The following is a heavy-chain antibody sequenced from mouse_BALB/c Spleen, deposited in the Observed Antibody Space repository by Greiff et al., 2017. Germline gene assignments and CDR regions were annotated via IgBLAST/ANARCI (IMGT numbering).Heavy chain of an antibody. CDR1: GFTFNTYA. J-gene: IGHJ4*01. Sequence: EVKLVESGGGLVQPKGSLKLSCAASGFTFNTYAMNWVRQAPGKGLEWVARIRSKSNNYATYYADSVKDRFTISRDDSQSMLYLQMNNLKTEDTAMYYCVRHKGAMDYWGQGTSVTVSS. V-gene: IGHV10-1*02. CDR2: IRSKSNNYAT. CDR3: VRHKGAMDY.